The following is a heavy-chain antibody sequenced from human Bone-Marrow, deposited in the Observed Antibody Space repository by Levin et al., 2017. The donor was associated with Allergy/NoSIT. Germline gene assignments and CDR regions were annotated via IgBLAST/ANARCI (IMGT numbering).Heavy chain of an antibody. CDR2: ISGSGGST. Sequence: ASVKVSCAASGFTFSSYAMSWVRQAPGKGLEWVSAISGSGGSTYYADSVKGRFTISRDNSKNTLYLQMNSLRAEDTAVYYCAKVDFWSGYYTETRDYYYYYGMDVWGQGTTVTVSS. J-gene: IGHJ6*02. CDR3: AKVDFWSGYYTETRDYYYYYGMDV. V-gene: IGHV3-23*01. CDR1: GFTFSSYA. D-gene: IGHD3-3*01.